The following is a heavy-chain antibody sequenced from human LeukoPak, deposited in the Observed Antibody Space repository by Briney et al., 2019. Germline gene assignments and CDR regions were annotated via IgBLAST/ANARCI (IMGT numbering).Heavy chain of an antibody. D-gene: IGHD6-13*01. CDR3: ATRVQDSISWSHLDN. J-gene: IGHJ4*02. V-gene: IGHV3-23*01. CDR2: IVGSGSTT. Sequence: GGSLRLSCAASGFTFSSFAMSCVRQAPGKGLEWGSTIVGSGSTTYYAESAKGRFTISPDNSTHPLYLPINSLRAEDTAVYSCATRVQDSISWSHLDNWGQGTLVTVSS. CDR1: GFTFSSFA.